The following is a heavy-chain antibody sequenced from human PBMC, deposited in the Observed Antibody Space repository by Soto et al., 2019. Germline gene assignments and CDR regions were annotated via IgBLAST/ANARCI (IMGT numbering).Heavy chain of an antibody. Sequence: GGSLRLSCAASGFTVSSNYMSWVRQAPGKGLEWVSVIYSGGSTYYADSVKGRFTISRDDSKNTLYLQMNSLRAEDTAVYYCARDLYGSGSYYNDYGMDVWGQGTTVTVSS. CDR3: ARDLYGSGSYYNDYGMDV. J-gene: IGHJ6*02. CDR2: IYSGGST. CDR1: GFTVSSNY. D-gene: IGHD3-10*01. V-gene: IGHV3-53*01.